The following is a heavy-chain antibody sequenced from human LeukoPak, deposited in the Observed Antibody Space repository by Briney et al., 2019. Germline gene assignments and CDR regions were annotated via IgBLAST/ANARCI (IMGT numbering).Heavy chain of an antibody. CDR1: GVSVSSGGSY. Sequence: SQTLSLTCTVSGVSVSSGGSYWSWIRQVPGKGLEWLGYISYSRNTYYNPSLKSRLMMSLDTSENQFSLWLSSVTAADTAVYYCARDGYSSGWYGGFDYWGQGTLVTVSS. V-gene: IGHV4-31*03. D-gene: IGHD6-19*01. CDR2: ISYSRNT. CDR3: ARDGYSSGWYGGFDY. J-gene: IGHJ4*02.